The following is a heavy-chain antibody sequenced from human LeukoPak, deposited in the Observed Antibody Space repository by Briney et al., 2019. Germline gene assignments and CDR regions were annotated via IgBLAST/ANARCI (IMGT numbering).Heavy chain of an antibody. D-gene: IGHD1-26*01. Sequence: ASVKVSCKASGYTFTSYYMHWVRQAPGQGLEWMGIINPSGGSTSYAQKFQGRVTMTRDMSTSTVYMELSSLRSEDTAVCYCARAVNSGSPFDYWGQGTLVTVSS. J-gene: IGHJ4*02. V-gene: IGHV1-46*01. CDR1: GYTFTSYY. CDR3: ARAVNSGSPFDY. CDR2: INPSGGST.